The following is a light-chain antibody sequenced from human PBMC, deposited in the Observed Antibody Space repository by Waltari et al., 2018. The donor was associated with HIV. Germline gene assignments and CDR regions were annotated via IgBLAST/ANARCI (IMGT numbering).Light chain of an antibody. V-gene: IGKV3-15*01. Sequence: IVMTQSPATLSVSPGESGTLSCRASQNINNTLAWYQLKPGQAPRLLISGASTRATGIPARFSGSGSGTDFTLNIGTLQSEDFAVYYCQQYNKWPRTFGRGTKVEIK. CDR2: GAS. J-gene: IGKJ4*01. CDR3: QQYNKWPRT. CDR1: QNINNT.